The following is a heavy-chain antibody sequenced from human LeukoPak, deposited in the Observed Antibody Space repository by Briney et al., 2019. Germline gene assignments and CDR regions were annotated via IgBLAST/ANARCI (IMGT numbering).Heavy chain of an antibody. J-gene: IGHJ4*02. V-gene: IGHV4-39*07. D-gene: IGHD3-10*01. CDR3: ATPPGKLYGSGTYDY. CDR1: GGSISSSSYY. CDR2: IYYSGST. Sequence: PSETLSLTCTVSGGSISSSSYYWGWIRQPPGKGLEWIGSIYYSGSTYYNPSLKSRVTISVDTSKNQFSLKLSSVTAADTAVYYRATPPGKLYGSGTYDYWGPGTLVTVSS.